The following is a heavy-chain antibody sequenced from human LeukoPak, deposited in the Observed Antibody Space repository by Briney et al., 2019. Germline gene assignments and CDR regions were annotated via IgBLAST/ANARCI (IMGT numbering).Heavy chain of an antibody. CDR3: ARSYCSGGSCHVAGMDV. CDR1: GGSISSGSYY. Sequence: SETLSLTCTVSGGSISSGSYYWSWIRQPAGKGLEWIGRIYTSGSTNYNPSLKSRVTISVDTSKNQFSLKLNSVTAADTAVYYCARSYCSGGSCHVAGMDVWGKGTTVTVPS. D-gene: IGHD2-15*01. CDR2: IYTSGST. V-gene: IGHV4-61*02. J-gene: IGHJ6*04.